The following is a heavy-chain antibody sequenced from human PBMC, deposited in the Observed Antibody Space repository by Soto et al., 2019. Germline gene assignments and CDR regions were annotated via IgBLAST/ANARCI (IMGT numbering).Heavy chain of an antibody. J-gene: IGHJ4*02. CDR2: IYSAGTT. D-gene: IGHD3-22*01. CDR1: GFTVISNY. V-gene: IGHV3-53*01. CDR3: ARSHDTSSSFLY. Sequence: EVQLVESGGGLIQPGGSLILSCAASGFTVISNYMNWVRQAPGKGLEWVSVIYSAGTTYYADSLKGRFTISRDNSKNTLYLQMNSLRAEDTAVYYCARSHDTSSSFLYWGQGTLVTVSS.